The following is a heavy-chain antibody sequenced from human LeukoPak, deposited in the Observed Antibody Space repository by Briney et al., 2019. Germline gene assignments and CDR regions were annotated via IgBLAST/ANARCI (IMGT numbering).Heavy chain of an antibody. Sequence: SGSTNYNPSLKSRVTISVDTSKNQFSLKLSSVTAADTAVYYCARDPHYYDSSGYRVNWFDPWGQGTLVTVSS. CDR2: SGST. D-gene: IGHD3-22*01. V-gene: IGHV4-59*01. J-gene: IGHJ5*02. CDR3: ARDPHYYDSSGYRVNWFDP.